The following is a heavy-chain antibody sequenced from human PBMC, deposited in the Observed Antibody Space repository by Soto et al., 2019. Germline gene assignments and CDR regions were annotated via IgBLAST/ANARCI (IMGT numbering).Heavy chain of an antibody. CDR1: GGTFSNHA. D-gene: IGHD3-22*01. CDR3: ARGPDRSGFYLFDY. CDR2: IIPLSGTT. V-gene: IGHV1-69*13. J-gene: IGHJ4*02. Sequence: SVKVSCKASGGTFSNHAVSWVRQAPGQGPEWMGGIIPLSGTTNYVQKFQGRVTITADESMTTAYMELSSLRFDDTAVYYCARGPDRSGFYLFDYWGQGTLVTVSS.